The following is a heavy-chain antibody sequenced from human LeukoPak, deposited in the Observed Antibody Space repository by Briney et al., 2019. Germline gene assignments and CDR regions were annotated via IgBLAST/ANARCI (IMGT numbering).Heavy chain of an antibody. J-gene: IGHJ6*02. D-gene: IGHD6-19*01. CDR3: ARVIAVAGTGLDV. V-gene: IGHV1-2*02. Sequence: ASVKVSCKASGYTFTGYYMHWVRQAPGQGLEWMGWINPNSGGTNYAQKFQGRVTMTRDTSISTAYMELSRLRSDDTAVHYCARVIAVAGTGLDVWGQGTTVTVSS. CDR2: INPNSGGT. CDR1: GYTFTGYY.